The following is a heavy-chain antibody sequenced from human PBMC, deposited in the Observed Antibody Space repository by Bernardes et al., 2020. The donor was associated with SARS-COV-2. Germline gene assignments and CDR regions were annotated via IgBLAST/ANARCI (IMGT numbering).Heavy chain of an antibody. J-gene: IGHJ4*01. Sequence: ASVKASCKASGYTFSSDGISWVRQAPGQGLEWMGWIVASNNNSKYAEKFQGRVTMTTDTSTSTAYMELRNLRSDDTAVYYCARSMTKVVTEDYWGHGTLVTVSS. D-gene: IGHD2-21*02. CDR2: IVASNNNS. CDR1: GYTFSSDG. CDR3: ARSMTKVVTEDY. V-gene: IGHV1-18*01.